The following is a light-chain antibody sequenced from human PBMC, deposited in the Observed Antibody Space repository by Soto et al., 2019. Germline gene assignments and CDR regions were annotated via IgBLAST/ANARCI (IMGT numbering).Light chain of an antibody. Sequence: EIAVTQSPGTLSLSPGERATLSCRASQSVSSSYLAWYQQKPGQAPRLLIYGASSRATGIPDRFSGSGSGTDFTLTISRLEPEDFAVYYCQQYGSSSFTFGPGTKVDIK. CDR1: QSVSSSY. V-gene: IGKV3-20*01. J-gene: IGKJ3*01. CDR3: QQYGSSSFT. CDR2: GAS.